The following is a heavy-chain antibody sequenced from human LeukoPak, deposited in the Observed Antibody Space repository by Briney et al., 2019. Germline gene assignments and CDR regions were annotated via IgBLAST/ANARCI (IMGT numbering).Heavy chain of an antibody. CDR1: GFTFSSYA. J-gene: IGHJ5*02. CDR3: ASETGSSSWYMWFDP. CDR2: ISCDGSNK. V-gene: IGHV3-30-3*01. Sequence: GGSLRLSCAASGFTFSSYAMHWVRQAPGKGLEWVAVISCDGSNKYYADSVKGRFTISRDNSKNTLYLQMNSLRAEDTAVYYCASETGSSSWYMWFDPWGQGTLVTVSS. D-gene: IGHD6-13*01.